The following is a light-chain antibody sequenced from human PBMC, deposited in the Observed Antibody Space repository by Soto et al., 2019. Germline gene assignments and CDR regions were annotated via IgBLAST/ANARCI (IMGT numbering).Light chain of an antibody. V-gene: IGKV3-15*01. CDR2: GAS. CDR3: QQYNNWLRT. Sequence: EIVMTQSPATLSVSPGERATLSCRASQSVSSNLAWYQQKPGQAPRLLIYGASTSATGITARFSGSGSGTEFTLTISSLQSEDFAVYYCQQYNNWLRTFGQGTKVDNK. J-gene: IGKJ1*01. CDR1: QSVSSN.